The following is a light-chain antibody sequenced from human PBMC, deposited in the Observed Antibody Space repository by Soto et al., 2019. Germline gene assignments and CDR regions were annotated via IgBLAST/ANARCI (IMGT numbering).Light chain of an antibody. J-gene: IGLJ3*02. V-gene: IGLV1-44*01. CDR2: TNN. CDR1: TSNIGSNT. CDR3: AAWDGALNGVV. Sequence: QSVLTQPPSASGTPGQTVTSSCSGSTSNIGSNTVNWYHQVPGTAPKLLIYTNNLRPSGVPDRFSASVSGTSASLAISHLQSEDEGDFYCAAWDGALNGVVFGGGTKLTVL.